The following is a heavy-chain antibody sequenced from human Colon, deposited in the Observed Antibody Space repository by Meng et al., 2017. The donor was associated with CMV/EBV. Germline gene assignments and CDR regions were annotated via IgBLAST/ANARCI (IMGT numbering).Heavy chain of an antibody. Sequence: SCMASGCNFINSGLGWVRQAPGKGLEWIGWVSPMNGDTNYVQKVQGRVTMTTDRSTNTAYMEQRSLTSDDSAIYYCVRDPDRRFDYWGQGTLVTVSS. CDR1: GCNFINSG. V-gene: IGHV1-18*01. CDR2: VSPMNGDT. CDR3: VRDPDRRFDY. D-gene: IGHD1-14*01. J-gene: IGHJ4*02.